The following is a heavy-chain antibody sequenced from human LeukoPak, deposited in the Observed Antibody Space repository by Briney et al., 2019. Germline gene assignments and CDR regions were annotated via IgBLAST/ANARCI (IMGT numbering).Heavy chain of an antibody. CDR1: GGSISSGGYY. V-gene: IGHV4-31*03. CDR3: TREMRSYYYGSGSYYH. Sequence: SQTLSLTCTVSGGSISSGGYYWTWIRQHPGKGLEWVGYIYDSGATYYNPSPKSRVTISADTSKNQLSLKLSSVTAADTAVYYCTREMRSYYYGSGSYYHWGQGTLVTVSS. CDR2: IYDSGAT. D-gene: IGHD3-10*01. J-gene: IGHJ4*02.